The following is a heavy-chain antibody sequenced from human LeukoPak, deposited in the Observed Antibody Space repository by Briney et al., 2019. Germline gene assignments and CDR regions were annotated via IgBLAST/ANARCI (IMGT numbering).Heavy chain of an antibody. CDR2: INHSGST. J-gene: IGHJ5*02. Sequence: NPSETLSLTCAVYGGSFSGYYWSWIRQPPGKGLEWIGEINHSGSTNYNPSLKSRVTISVDTSKNQFSLKLSSVTAADTAVYYCASLTLPAAISPWFDPWGQGTLVTVSS. CDR3: ASLTLPAAISPWFDP. D-gene: IGHD2-2*02. V-gene: IGHV4-34*01. CDR1: GGSFSGYY.